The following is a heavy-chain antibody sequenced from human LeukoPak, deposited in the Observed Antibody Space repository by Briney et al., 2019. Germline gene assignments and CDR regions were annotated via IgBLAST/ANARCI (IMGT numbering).Heavy chain of an antibody. CDR1: GFPFSNYA. CDR2: ISGSDGST. D-gene: IGHD3-3*01. CDR3: AKDGYDFWSAYQIDL. J-gene: IGHJ5*02. Sequence: GGSLRLSCEASGFPFSNYAMTWVRQPPGKGREWVSGISGSDGSTYYSDSVTGRFTISRDNSKNTLYLQMTSLRTDDTAVYYCAKDGYDFWSAYQIDLWGQGTLVTVSS. V-gene: IGHV3-23*01.